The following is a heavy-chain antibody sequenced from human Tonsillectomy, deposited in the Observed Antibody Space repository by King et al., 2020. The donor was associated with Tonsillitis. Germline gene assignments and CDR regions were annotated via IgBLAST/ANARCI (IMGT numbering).Heavy chain of an antibody. CDR3: ARDHSSSGWYFDD. V-gene: IGHV3-33*08. D-gene: IGHD6-19*01. CDR2: IWYYGNNK. CDR1: GLTFSSFG. Sequence: VQLVESGGGVVQPGRSLRLSCAASGLTFSSFGFHWVRQAPGKGREWVAVIWYYGNNKFYADSVKGRFTISRDNSKNTLYLQMNSLRAEDTALYYCARDHSSSGWYFDDWGQGTLVTVSS. J-gene: IGHJ4*02.